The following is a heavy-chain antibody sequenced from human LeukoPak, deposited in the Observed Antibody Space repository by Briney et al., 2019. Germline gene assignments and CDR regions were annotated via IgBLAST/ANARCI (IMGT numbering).Heavy chain of an antibody. J-gene: IGHJ5*02. Sequence: PSETLSLICTVSGGSISSYYWSWIRQPPGKGLEWIGSIYHSGSTNYNPSLKSQVTISVDTSKNQFSLKLSSVTAADTAVYFCARAYSSSWYFNWFDPWGQGTLVTVSS. CDR1: GGSISSYY. D-gene: IGHD6-13*01. CDR3: ARAYSSSWYFNWFDP. CDR2: IYHSGST. V-gene: IGHV4-59*08.